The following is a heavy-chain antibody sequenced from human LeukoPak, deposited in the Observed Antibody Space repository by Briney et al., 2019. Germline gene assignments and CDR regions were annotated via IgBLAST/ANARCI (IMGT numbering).Heavy chain of an antibody. Sequence: SETLSLTCAVYGGSFSDYYWSWVRQPPGKGLEWIGEINHSGRTKYKPSLKSRVTIAVETSKNQFSLKLNSVTAADTGHYYCARGIFGVVSLLYYSFSMDVWGKGTTVIVSS. V-gene: IGHV4-34*01. CDR2: INHSGRT. J-gene: IGHJ6*03. CDR1: GGSFSDYY. CDR3: ARGIFGVVSLLYYSFSMDV. D-gene: IGHD3-3*01.